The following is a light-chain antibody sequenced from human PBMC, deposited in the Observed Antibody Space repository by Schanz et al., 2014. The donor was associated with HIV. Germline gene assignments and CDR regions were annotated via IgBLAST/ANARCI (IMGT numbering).Light chain of an antibody. J-gene: IGLJ2*01. Sequence: QSVLTQPPSVSAAPGQKVTISCSGSSSNIGNNYVSWYQQLPGTAPKLLIYDNNKRPSGIPDRFSGSKSGTSATLVITGLQTGDEADYYCGTWDSRMSVGVFGGGTKLTVL. CDR2: DNN. CDR3: GTWDSRMSVGV. V-gene: IGLV1-51*01. CDR1: SSNIGNNY.